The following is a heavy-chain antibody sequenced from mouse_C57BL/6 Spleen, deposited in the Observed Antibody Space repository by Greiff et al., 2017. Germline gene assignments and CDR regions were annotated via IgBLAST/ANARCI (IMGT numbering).Heavy chain of an antibody. CDR2: IYPGNSDT. J-gene: IGHJ2*01. D-gene: IGHD1-1*01. Sequence: EVQLQESGTVLARPGASVKMSCKTSGYTFTSYWLHWVKQRPGQGLEWLGAIYPGNSDTSYNQKFKGKATLTVDKSSSTAYMQLSSLTSEDSAVYFCARENGGYYGSLFDYWGQGTTLTVSS. V-gene: IGHV1-5*01. CDR3: ARENGGYYGSLFDY. CDR1: GYTFTSYW.